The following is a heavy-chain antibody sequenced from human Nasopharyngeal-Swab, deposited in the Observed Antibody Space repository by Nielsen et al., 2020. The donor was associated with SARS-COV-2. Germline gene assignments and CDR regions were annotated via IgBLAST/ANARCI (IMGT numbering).Heavy chain of an antibody. D-gene: IGHD3-3*01. Sequence: GESLKISCAASGFTFDDYGMSWVRQAPGKGLEWVSGINWNGGSTGYADSVTGRFTISRDNAKNSLYLQMNSLRAEDTALYHCAREYYDGGFDPWGQGTLVTVSS. V-gene: IGHV3-20*01. CDR1: GFTFDDYG. J-gene: IGHJ5*02. CDR3: AREYYDGGFDP. CDR2: INWNGGST.